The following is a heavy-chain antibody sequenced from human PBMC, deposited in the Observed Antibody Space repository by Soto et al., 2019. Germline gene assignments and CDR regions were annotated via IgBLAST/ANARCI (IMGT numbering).Heavy chain of an antibody. CDR2: IWYDGSNK. Sequence: GGSLILSCAASGFTFSIYGMQWVRQSPGKGLEWVAVIWYDGSNKYDADSVRGRFTISRDNSTNTLNLQMNSLRAEDTAVYYGARDYQSGSGWYYFDYWGQGTLVTGSS. CDR3: ARDYQSGSGWYYFDY. J-gene: IGHJ4*02. D-gene: IGHD6-19*01. V-gene: IGHV3-33*01. CDR1: GFTFSIYG.